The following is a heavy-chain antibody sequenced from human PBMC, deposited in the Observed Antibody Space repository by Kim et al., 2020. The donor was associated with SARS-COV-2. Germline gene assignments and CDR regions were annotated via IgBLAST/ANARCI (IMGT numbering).Heavy chain of an antibody. D-gene: IGHD3-10*01. V-gene: IGHV1-46*01. CDR3: ARGVRVMVRGVIPPSDY. CDR2: INPSGGST. Sequence: ASVKVSCKASGYTFTSYYMHWVRQAPGQGLEWMGIINPSGGSTSYAQKFQGRVTMTRDTSTSTVYMELSSLRSEDTAVYYCARGVRVMVRGVIPPSDYWGQGTLVTVSS. CDR1: GYTFTSYY. J-gene: IGHJ4*02.